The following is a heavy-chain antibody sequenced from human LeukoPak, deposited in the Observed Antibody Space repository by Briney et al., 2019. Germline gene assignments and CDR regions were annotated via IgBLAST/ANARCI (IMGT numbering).Heavy chain of an antibody. CDR1: GGSISSSLYH. V-gene: IGHV4-39*01. Sequence: PSETLSLTCTVSGGSISSSLYHWGWIRQPPGKNLEWLGSIYYTGSTHYNPSLKSRVTISVDTSKNQFSLNLSSVTAADTAVYYCARQEIGLRSFDPWGQGTLVTVSS. J-gene: IGHJ5*02. CDR2: IYYTGST. D-gene: IGHD3/OR15-3a*01. CDR3: ARQEIGLRSFDP.